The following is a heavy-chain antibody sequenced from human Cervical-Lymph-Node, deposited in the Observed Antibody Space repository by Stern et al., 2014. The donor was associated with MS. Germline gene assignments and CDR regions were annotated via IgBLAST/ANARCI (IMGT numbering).Heavy chain of an antibody. CDR2: IFPVFGPP. J-gene: IGHJ5*02. CDR1: GGTFSKFP. V-gene: IGHV1-69*01. D-gene: IGHD6-13*01. Sequence: QVQLGQSGAEVTKPGSSVKVSCKASGGTFSKFPSSWVRQAPGQGLEWMGGIFPVFGPPTYAQEFRCRVTIPADVSTSTVFMELSSLRSDDTAVYYCALSSETSDRWYSLGYDLWGQGTLVTVSS. CDR3: ALSSETSDRWYSLGYDL.